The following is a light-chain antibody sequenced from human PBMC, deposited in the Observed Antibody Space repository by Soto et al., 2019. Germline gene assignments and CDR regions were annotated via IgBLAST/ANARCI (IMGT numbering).Light chain of an antibody. J-gene: IGKJ4*01. Sequence: IQMTPFPSSMSASVVDSDTITCQPRRGISSWLACYPQKLGNASTLLSHTAPSVQRGVASRFSGSGSGTDFTLTISSLQPEDFVTYYCQQANSFPLTFGGGTKVDI. CDR2: TAP. CDR3: QQANSFPLT. CDR1: RGISSW. V-gene: IGKV1-12*01.